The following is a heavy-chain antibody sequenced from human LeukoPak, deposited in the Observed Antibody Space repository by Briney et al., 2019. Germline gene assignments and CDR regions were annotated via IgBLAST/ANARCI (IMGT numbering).Heavy chain of an antibody. CDR2: IYYSGST. CDR1: GGSMSSGDYY. J-gene: IGHJ4*02. D-gene: IGHD5-18*01. CDR3: ARIQRGYSYGYVDY. Sequence: SQTLSLTCTVSGGSMSSGDYYWSWIRQPPGKGLEWIEYIYYSGSTYYNPSLKSRVTISVDTSKNQFSLKLSSVTAADTAVYYCARIQRGYSYGYVDYWGQGTLVTVSS. V-gene: IGHV4-30-4*01.